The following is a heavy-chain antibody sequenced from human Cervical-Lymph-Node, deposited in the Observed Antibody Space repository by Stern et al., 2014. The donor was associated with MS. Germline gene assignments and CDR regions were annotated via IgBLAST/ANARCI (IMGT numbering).Heavy chain of an antibody. Sequence: VQLVESEAEIRKPGASVKISCEASGYTFTTYYMHWVRQAPGQGLAWVALFNPSGGKTTYAQRFQGRVTVTGDTSTSTVYMELTGLRSEDTAVYYCARVLSLATSDSWGQGTLVIVSS. V-gene: IGHV1-46*01. CDR2: FNPSGGKT. J-gene: IGHJ4*02. CDR3: ARVLSLATSDS. CDR1: GYTFTTYY. D-gene: IGHD1-1*01.